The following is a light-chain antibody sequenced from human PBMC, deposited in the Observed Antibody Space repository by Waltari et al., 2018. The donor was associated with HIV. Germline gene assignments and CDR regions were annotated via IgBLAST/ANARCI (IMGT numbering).Light chain of an antibody. CDR2: GSS. J-gene: IGKJ3*01. CDR3: QQSFSTPLT. V-gene: IGKV3-20*01. CDR1: QSVSNSY. Sequence: EIVLTQSPGTLSLSPGERATLSCRASQSVSNSYLAWYQQKGGQAPRLLIYGSSDRATGIPDRFSGSGSGTDFTLTISRLEPEDFATYYCQQSFSTPLTFGPGTKVDLK.